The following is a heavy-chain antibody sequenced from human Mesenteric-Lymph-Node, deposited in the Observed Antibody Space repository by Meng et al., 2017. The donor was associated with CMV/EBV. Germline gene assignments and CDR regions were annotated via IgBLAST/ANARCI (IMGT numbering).Heavy chain of an antibody. CDR3: AREGGGSGYSSPDY. D-gene: IGHD5-18*01. J-gene: IGHJ4*02. Sequence: GGSLRLSCAASGFIFGSYWMHLVRQAPGKGLEWVTFISYDGSHTLYADSVKGRFTVSRDNSKNTLYLQMSSLRPEDTAVYYCAREGGGSGYSSPDYWGQGTLVTVSS. CDR2: ISYDGSHT. CDR1: GFIFGSYW. V-gene: IGHV3-30-3*01.